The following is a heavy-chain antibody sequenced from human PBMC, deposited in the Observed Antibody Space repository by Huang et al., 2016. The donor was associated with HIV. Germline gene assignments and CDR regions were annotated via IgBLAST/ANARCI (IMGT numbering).Heavy chain of an antibody. Sequence: EVQLVESGGGLVQPGGSLKLSCAASGFTFSGSGMHWVRQASGKGLEGVGRIRSKANSYATAYAASVKGRFTISRDDSKNTAYLQMNSLKTEDTAVYYCTRLTMIGDGDYWGQGTLVTVSS. J-gene: IGHJ4*02. CDR3: TRLTMIGDGDY. V-gene: IGHV3-73*01. D-gene: IGHD3-22*01. CDR1: GFTFSGSG. CDR2: IRSKANSYAT.